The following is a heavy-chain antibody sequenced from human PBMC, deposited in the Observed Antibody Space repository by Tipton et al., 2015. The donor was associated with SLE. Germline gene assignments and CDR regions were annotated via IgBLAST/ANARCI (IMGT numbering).Heavy chain of an antibody. CDR1: GDSTRSYY. J-gene: IGHJ1*01. CDR2: IFDSGTT. CDR3: AGPYGDYGYFHH. Sequence: TLSLTCTVSGDSTRSYYWSWIRRPPGKGLEWIGYIFDSGTTNYNPSFESRVSMSVDTSKNQISLRLSSVTAADTAVYFCAGPYGDYGYFHHWGQGTLVTVSS. D-gene: IGHD4-17*01. V-gene: IGHV4-59*01.